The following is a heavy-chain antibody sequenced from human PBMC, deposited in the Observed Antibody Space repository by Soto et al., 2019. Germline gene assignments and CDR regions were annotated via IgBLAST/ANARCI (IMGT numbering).Heavy chain of an antibody. D-gene: IGHD3-10*01. Sequence: GGSLRLSCAASGFTFSTYWMHWVRQVPGKGLVWVSRINNDESVTTYADSVKGRFTISRDNVKNMLYLQMNSLRAEDTAVYYCARAMAGVTGVDYWGQGTLVTVSS. CDR2: INNDESVT. V-gene: IGHV3-74*01. CDR1: GFTFSTYW. J-gene: IGHJ4*02. CDR3: ARAMAGVTGVDY.